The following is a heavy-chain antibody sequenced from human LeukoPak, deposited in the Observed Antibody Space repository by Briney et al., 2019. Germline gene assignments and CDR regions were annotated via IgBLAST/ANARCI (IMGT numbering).Heavy chain of an antibody. CDR3: ARNFRCSSTSCPDY. Sequence: SVKVSFKASGGTFSSYAISWVRQAPGQGLEWMGGSIPIFGTANYAQKFHARVTITADESMSTAYMELSSLRSEDTAVYYCARNFRCSSTSCPDYWGQGTLVTVSS. CDR1: GGTFSSYA. CDR2: SIPIFGTA. V-gene: IGHV1-69*13. J-gene: IGHJ4*02. D-gene: IGHD2-2*01.